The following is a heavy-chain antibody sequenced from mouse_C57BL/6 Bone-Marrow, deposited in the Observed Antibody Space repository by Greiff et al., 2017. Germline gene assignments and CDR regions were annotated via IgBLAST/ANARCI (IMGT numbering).Heavy chain of an antibody. V-gene: IGHV5-9-1*02. D-gene: IGHD1-1*01. Sequence: EVQLVESGEGLVKPGGSLKLSCAASGFTFSSYAMSWVRQTPEKRLEWVAYISSGGDYIYYADTIKGRFTISRDNARNTLYLQMSSLKSEDTAMYYCTRDLYYGSSVDYAMDYWGQGTSVTVSS. J-gene: IGHJ4*01. CDR1: GFTFSSYA. CDR3: TRDLYYGSSVDYAMDY. CDR2: ISSGGDYI.